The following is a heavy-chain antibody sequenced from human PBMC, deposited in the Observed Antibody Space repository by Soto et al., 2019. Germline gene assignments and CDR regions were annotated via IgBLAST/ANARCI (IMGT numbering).Heavy chain of an antibody. CDR3: ARDLSPGIAASNGYGMDV. V-gene: IGHV3-30-3*01. CDR1: GFTFSSYA. Sequence: PWGSLRISCASSGFTFSSYAMHGVRQAPGKGLEWVAVISYDGSNKYYADSVKGRFTISRDNSKNTLYLQMNSLRAEDTAVYYCARDLSPGIAASNGYGMDVWGQGTTVTVSS. J-gene: IGHJ6*02. CDR2: ISYDGSNK. D-gene: IGHD6-13*01.